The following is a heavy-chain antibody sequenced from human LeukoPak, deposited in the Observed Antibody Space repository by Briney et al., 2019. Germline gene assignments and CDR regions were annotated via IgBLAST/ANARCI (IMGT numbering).Heavy chain of an antibody. D-gene: IGHD2-15*01. CDR2: ISDAGST. J-gene: IGHJ4*02. V-gene: IGHV4-59*08. CDR1: GGSITNYY. Sequence: SETLSLTYTVSGGSITNYYWSWIRQPPGKGLECIGHISDAGSTNYSPHIRSRVTISVDKPKSQFSLELRSVTAADTAVYYCARRVGYCGGDNCYESDSWGQGTLVTVSS. CDR3: ARRVGYCGGDNCYESDS.